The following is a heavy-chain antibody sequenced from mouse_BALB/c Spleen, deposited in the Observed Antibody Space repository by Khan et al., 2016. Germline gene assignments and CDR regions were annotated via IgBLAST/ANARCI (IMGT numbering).Heavy chain of an antibody. D-gene: IGHD2-10*01. CDR1: GYTFTDYW. J-gene: IGHJ3*01. V-gene: IGHV1-69*01. CDR3: ATYYGNYGGFAY. Sequence: QVQLQQPGAELVMPGASVKMSCKASGYTFTDYWMHWVKQRPGQGLEWIGAIDTSDSYTSYNQKFKGKATLTVDESSSTASMQLSSLTSEDAAVDCCATYYGNYGGFAYWGQGTLVTVSA. CDR2: IDTSDSYT.